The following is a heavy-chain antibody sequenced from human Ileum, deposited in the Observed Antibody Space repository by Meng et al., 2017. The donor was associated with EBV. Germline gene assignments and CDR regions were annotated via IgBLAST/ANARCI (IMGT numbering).Heavy chain of an antibody. V-gene: IGHV4-39*07. CDR2: IYYSGCT. CDR3: AGDGD. CDR1: GGSISSSSYY. D-gene: IGHD4-17*01. J-gene: IGHJ4*02. Sequence: QRHVQESGPGLVKPAETLSLTCTVSGGSISSSSYYWGWIRQPPGKGLVWIGSIYYSGCTYYNPSLKSRVTISVDTSKNQFSLKLSSVTAADTTMYYCAGDGDGGQGTLVTVSS.